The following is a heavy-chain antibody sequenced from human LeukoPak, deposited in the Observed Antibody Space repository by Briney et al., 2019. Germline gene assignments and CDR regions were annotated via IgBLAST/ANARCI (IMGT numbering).Heavy chain of an antibody. D-gene: IGHD3-10*01. V-gene: IGHV3-30*03. CDR1: GFTFSSYG. CDR2: ISYDGSNK. CDR3: ASPVRGVIWY. Sequence: PGGSLRLSCAASGFTFSSYGMHWVRQAPGKGLEWVAVISYDGSNKYYADSVKGRFTISRDNSKNTLYLQMNSLRAEDTAVYYCASPVRGVIWYWGQGTLVTVSS. J-gene: IGHJ4*02.